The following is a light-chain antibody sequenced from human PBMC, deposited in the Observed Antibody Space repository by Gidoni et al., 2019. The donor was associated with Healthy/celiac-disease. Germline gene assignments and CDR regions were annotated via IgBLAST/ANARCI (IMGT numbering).Light chain of an antibody. J-gene: IGKJ4*01. CDR2: DAS. CDR3: QQSCSTPLT. CDR1: PRISSY. Sequence: DAQMSQSPPSQSASVGDRVTTTCRARPRISSYLNWYQQKPGTAPKLLIYDASSLQSGVPSRFSGSGSGTDFTLTISSLQPEDFATYYCQQSCSTPLTFGGXTKVEIK. V-gene: IGKV1-39*01.